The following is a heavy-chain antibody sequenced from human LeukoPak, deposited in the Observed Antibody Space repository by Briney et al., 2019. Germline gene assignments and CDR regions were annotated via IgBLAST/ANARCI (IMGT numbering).Heavy chain of an antibody. Sequence: SETLSLTCTVSGGSISSSSYYWGWIRQPPGKGLEWIGSIYYSGSTYYNPSLKSRVTISVDTSKNQFSLKLSSVTAADTAVYYCARVYGDYVYYYYYGMDVWGQGTTVTVPS. V-gene: IGHV4-39*01. J-gene: IGHJ6*02. CDR3: ARVYGDYVYYYYYGMDV. CDR2: IYYSGST. D-gene: IGHD4-17*01. CDR1: GGSISSSSYY.